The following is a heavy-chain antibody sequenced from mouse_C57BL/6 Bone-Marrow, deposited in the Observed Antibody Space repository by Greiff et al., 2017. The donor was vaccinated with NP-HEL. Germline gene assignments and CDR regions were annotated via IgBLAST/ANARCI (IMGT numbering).Heavy chain of an antibody. Sequence: QVQLQQSGAELVRPGTSVKVSCKASGYAFTNYLIEWVKQRPGQGLEWIGVINPGSGGTNYNEKFKGKATLTADKSSSTAYMQLSSLTSEDAAVYFCERESIYYGLAWFAYWGQGTLVTVSA. CDR3: ERESIYYGLAWFAY. V-gene: IGHV1-54*01. CDR2: INPGSGGT. J-gene: IGHJ3*01. CDR1: GYAFTNYL. D-gene: IGHD2-1*01.